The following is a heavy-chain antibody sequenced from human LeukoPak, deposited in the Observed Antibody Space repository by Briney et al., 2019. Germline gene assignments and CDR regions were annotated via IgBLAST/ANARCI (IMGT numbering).Heavy chain of an antibody. CDR1: GYTFTSYY. CDR3: AREGYCTGGTCFDN. CDR2: INPNSGGT. J-gene: IGHJ4*02. V-gene: IGHV1-2*06. D-gene: IGHD2-8*02. Sequence: ASVTVSCKASGYTFTSYYMHWVRQAPGQGLEWMGRINPNSGGTDYAQKFQGRVTTTRDTSISTVYMELSRLRSDDTAVYYCAREGYCTGGTCFDNWGQGTLVTVSS.